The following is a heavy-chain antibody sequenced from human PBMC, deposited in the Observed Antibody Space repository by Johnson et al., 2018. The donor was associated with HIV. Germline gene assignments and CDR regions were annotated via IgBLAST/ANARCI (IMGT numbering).Heavy chain of an antibody. D-gene: IGHD5-24*01. J-gene: IGHJ3*02. CDR2: LFSGGDT. CDR3: ARACRDGYTCDVYDI. V-gene: IGHV3-66*01. CDR1: GLSVSSNY. Sequence: EQLVESGGGLVQPGGSLRLSCAASGLSVSSNYMTWVRQAPGKGLEWVSVLFSGGDTYYADSVRGRFTISRDNSKNTLYLQMNSLRAEDTAVYYCARACRDGYTCDVYDIWGQGTMVTVSS.